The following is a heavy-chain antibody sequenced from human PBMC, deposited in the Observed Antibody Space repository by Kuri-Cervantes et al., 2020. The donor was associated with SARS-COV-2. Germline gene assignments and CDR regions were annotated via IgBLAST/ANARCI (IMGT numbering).Heavy chain of an antibody. Sequence: GGSLRLSCAASGFTFSSYDMSWVRQAPGKGLEWVSAISGSGGSTYYADSVKGRFTISRDNSKNTLYLQMNSLRAEDTAVYYCASTFLNFWSGYYEDVWGKGTTVTVSS. J-gene: IGHJ6*04. CDR1: GFTFSSYD. D-gene: IGHD3-3*01. V-gene: IGHV3-23*01. CDR2: ISGSGGST. CDR3: ASTFLNFWSGYYEDV.